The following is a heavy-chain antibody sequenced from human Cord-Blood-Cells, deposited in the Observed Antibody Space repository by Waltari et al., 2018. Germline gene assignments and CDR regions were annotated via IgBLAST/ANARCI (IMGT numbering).Heavy chain of an antibody. CDR1: GFTFTSSA. CDR3: AVIAAAGTIEYFQH. CDR2: IVVGSGNT. V-gene: IGHV1-58*01. D-gene: IGHD6-13*01. J-gene: IGHJ1*01. Sequence: QMQLVQSGPEVKKPGTSVKVSCKASGFTFTSSAVQWVRQARGQRLEWIGWIVVGSGNTNYAQKFQERVTITRDMSTSTAYMELSSLRSEDTAVYYCAVIAAAGTIEYFQHWGQGTLVTVSS.